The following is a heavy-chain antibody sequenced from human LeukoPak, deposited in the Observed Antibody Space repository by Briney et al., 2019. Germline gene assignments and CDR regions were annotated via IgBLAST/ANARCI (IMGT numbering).Heavy chain of an antibody. J-gene: IGHJ6*02. CDR1: GYTFTGYY. D-gene: IGHD2-2*01. V-gene: IGHV1-2*06. CDR3: ARSNVVLPPYGMDV. CDR2: INPNSGGT. Sequence: GASVRVSCKASGYTFTGYYIHWVRRAPGQGLEWMGRINPNSGGTNYAQKFQGRVTMTRDTSISTAYMELSRLESDDTAVYYCARSNVVLPPYGMDVWGQGTTVTVSS.